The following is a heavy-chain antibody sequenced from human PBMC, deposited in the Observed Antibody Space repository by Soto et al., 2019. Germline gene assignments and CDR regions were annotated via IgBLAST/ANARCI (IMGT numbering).Heavy chain of an antibody. V-gene: IGHV3-48*03. J-gene: IGHJ5*02. CDR3: ARGQRALITYGPFDP. CDR2: ISSSGSTI. CDR1: GFTFSSYE. Sequence: GGSLRLSCAASGFTFSSYEMNWVRQAPGKGLEWVSYISSSGSTIYYADSVKGRFTISRDDSKNTLFLHMNSLRAADTAVYYCARGQRALITYGPFDPWGQGTLVTVSS. D-gene: IGHD4-17*01.